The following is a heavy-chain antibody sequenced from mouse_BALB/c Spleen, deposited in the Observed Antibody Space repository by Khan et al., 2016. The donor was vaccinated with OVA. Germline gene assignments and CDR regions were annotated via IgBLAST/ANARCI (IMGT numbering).Heavy chain of an antibody. D-gene: IGHD1-2*01. V-gene: IGHV2-2*01. CDR1: GFSLINYG. CDR2: IWSGGST. CDR3: ARNGVFHYHGYGGMDY. Sequence: QVQLQQSGPGLVQPSQNLSITCTVSGFSLINYGVHWVRQSPGKALEWLGVIWSGGSTDYNAAFISRLSITKDNSKSQIFFKMNSLQADDPAIYYCARNGVFHYHGYGGMDYWGQGTSVTVSS. J-gene: IGHJ4*01.